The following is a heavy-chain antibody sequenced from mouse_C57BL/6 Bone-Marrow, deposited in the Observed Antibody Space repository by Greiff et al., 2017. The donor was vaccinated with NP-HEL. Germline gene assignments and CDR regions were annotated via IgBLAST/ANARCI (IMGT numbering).Heavy chain of an antibody. Sequence: QVQLQQSGAELARPGASVKLSCKASGYTFTSSGISWVKQRTGQGLEWIGEIYPRSGNTYYNEKFKGKATLTADKSSSTAYMELRSLTSEDSAVYFCATSFITTVVDYWGQGTTLTVSS. CDR1: GYTFTSSG. J-gene: IGHJ2*01. D-gene: IGHD1-1*01. CDR2: IYPRSGNT. CDR3: ATSFITTVVDY. V-gene: IGHV1-81*01.